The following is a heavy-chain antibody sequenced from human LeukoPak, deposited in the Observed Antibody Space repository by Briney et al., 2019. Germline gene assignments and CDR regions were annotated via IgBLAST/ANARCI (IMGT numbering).Heavy chain of an antibody. CDR2: IYYSGST. CDR3: ARARGDYDFWSRPTYYFDY. D-gene: IGHD3-3*01. J-gene: IGHJ4*02. CDR1: GGSISSSSYY. Sequence: SETLSLTCTVSGGSISSSSYYWGWIRQPPGKGLEWIGSIYYSGSTYYNPSLKSRVTISVDTSKNQFSLKLSSVTAADTAVYYCARARGDYDFWSRPTYYFDYWGQGTLVTVSS. V-gene: IGHV4-39*07.